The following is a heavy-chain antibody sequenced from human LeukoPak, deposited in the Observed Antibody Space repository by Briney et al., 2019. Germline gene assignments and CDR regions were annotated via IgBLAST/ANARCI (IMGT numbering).Heavy chain of an antibody. V-gene: IGHV3-30-3*01. J-gene: IGHJ3*02. CDR1: GFTFSSYA. Sequence: GRSLRLSCAAPGFTFSSYAMHWVRQAPGKGLEWVAVISYDGSNKYYADSVKGRFTISRDNSKNTLYLQMNSLRAEDTAVYYCARGGDSSGWSHDAFDIWGQGTMVTVSS. CDR3: ARGGDSSGWSHDAFDI. CDR2: ISYDGSNK. D-gene: IGHD6-19*01.